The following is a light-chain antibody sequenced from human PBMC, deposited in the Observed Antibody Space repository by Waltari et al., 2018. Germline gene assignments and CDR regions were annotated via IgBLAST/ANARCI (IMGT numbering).Light chain of an antibody. J-gene: IGKJ1*01. CDR3: QKYDSAPQT. CDR1: QGISID. V-gene: IGKV1-27*01. CDR2: GAS. Sequence: DIQMTQSPSSLSASVGDGVTITCRASQGISIDLAWYQQKPGKAPKLLISGASTLQFGVPSRFSGSGSGTDFTLTISGLQPDDFATYYCQKYDSAPQTFGQGTKVEIK.